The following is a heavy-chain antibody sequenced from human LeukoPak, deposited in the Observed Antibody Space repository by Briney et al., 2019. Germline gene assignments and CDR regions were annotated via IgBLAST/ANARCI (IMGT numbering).Heavy chain of an antibody. CDR3: VRDWSYAFDL. CDR1: GFTFSSYA. V-gene: IGHV3-30-3*01. CDR2: ISYDGSNK. Sequence: PGGSLRLSCAASGFTFSSYAMHWVRQAPGKGLEWVAVISYDGSNKYYADSVEGRFTISRDDAKNSLYLQMNSLRDDDTAVYYCVRDWSYAFDLWGQGTMVTVSS. J-gene: IGHJ3*01.